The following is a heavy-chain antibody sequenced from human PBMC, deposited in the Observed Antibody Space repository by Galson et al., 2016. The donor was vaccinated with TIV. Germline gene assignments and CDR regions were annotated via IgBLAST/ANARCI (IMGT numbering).Heavy chain of an antibody. Sequence: IRQAPGKGLEWIGEISHSGYARHNPSLESRVTLSIDTSKSQFSLQLSSVTAADTAVYYCAREFYDVLTGPINFSYGMDIWGQGTTVTVS. D-gene: IGHD3-9*01. J-gene: IGHJ6*02. CDR2: ISHSGYA. CDR3: AREFYDVLTGPINFSYGMDI. V-gene: IGHV4-34*01.